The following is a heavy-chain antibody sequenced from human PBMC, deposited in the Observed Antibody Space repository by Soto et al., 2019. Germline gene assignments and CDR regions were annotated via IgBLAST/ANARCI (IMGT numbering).Heavy chain of an antibody. J-gene: IGHJ6*02. CDR1: GGTFSSYA. D-gene: IGHD2-15*01. CDR2: IIPIFGTA. Sequence: GASVKVSCKASGGTFSSYAISWVRQAPGQGLEWMGGIIPIFGTANYAQKFQGRVTITADESTSTAYMELSSLRSEDTAVYYCARTERAIGYCSGGSCYYYYYGMDVWGQGTTVTVSS. CDR3: ARTERAIGYCSGGSCYYYYYGMDV. V-gene: IGHV1-69*13.